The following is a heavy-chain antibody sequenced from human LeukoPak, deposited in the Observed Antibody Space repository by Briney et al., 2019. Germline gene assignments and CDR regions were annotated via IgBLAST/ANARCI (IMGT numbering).Heavy chain of an antibody. J-gene: IGHJ5*02. CDR2: INPNSGGT. CDR1: GYTFTGYY. V-gene: IGHV1-2*02. D-gene: IGHD1-14*01. Sequence: ASVKVSCKASGYTFTGYYLQWGRQAPGQGLEWMGWINPNSGGTNYAQKFQGRVTMTRDTSISTAYMELSRLRSDDTAVYYCARGPEIHNWFDPWGQGTLVTVSS. CDR3: ARGPEIHNWFDP.